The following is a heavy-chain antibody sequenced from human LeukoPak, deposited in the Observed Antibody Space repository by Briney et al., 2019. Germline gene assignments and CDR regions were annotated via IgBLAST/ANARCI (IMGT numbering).Heavy chain of an antibody. Sequence: SETLSLTCSVSGGSISSYYWSWIRQPPGKGQEWIGYIHYSGSTNYNPSLKSRVTISVDTSKNQFSLKLSSVTAADTAVYYCARHGSGGSYGYWGQGTLVTVSS. CDR3: ARHGSGGSYGY. J-gene: IGHJ4*02. CDR1: GGSISSYY. V-gene: IGHV4-59*08. D-gene: IGHD1-26*01. CDR2: IHYSGST.